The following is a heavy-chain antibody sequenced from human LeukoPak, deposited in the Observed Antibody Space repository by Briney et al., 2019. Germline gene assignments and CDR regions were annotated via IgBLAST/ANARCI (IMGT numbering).Heavy chain of an antibody. D-gene: IGHD1-26*01. V-gene: IGHV3-48*04. CDR2: IHLSGTPT. CDR1: GFAFSIYR. J-gene: IGHJ4*02. Sequence: PGGSLRLSCEASGFAFSIYRMNWVRQAPGKGLEWVSYIHLSGTPTHYADPVKGRFSISRDNVKNSLYLQMDNLRAEDTAVYYCAIRRDKGRGIDYWGQGTLVTVSS. CDR3: AIRRDKGRGIDY.